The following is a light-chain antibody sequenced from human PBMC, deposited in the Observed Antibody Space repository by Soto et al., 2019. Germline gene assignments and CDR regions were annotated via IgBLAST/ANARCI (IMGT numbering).Light chain of an antibody. CDR1: QSVSSTY. Sequence: IVLTQSPGTLSLSPGERATLSCRASQSVSSTYIAWYQQNPGQAPRLLIYGASSRATGIPDRFSGSGSGTDVPVTISRLEPADFAVYFYQQYGSSPPFTFGQGTKVEIK. V-gene: IGKV3-20*01. CDR3: QQYGSSPPFT. CDR2: GAS. J-gene: IGKJ2*01.